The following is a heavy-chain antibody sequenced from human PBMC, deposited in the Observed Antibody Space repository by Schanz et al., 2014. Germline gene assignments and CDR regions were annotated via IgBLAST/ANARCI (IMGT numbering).Heavy chain of an antibody. CDR1: GFNFITFA. CDR2: IDRDGSRT. J-gene: IGHJ4*02. Sequence: EVQLEESGGGLVKPGGSLKLSCAASGFNFITFAMSWVRQAPGKGPEWVSRIDRDGSRTNYADSVKGRFTISRDNSKNTLYLQMNSLRAEDTAVYYCAKDCPSDYGDHCFDFWGQGTLVTVSS. V-gene: IGHV3-23*04. D-gene: IGHD4-17*01. CDR3: AKDCPSDYGDHCFDF.